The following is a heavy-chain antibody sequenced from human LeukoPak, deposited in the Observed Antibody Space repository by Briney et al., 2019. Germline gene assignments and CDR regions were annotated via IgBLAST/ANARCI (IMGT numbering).Heavy chain of an antibody. CDR3: ARATYYYDSSGYSLDY. V-gene: IGHV3-7*01. D-gene: IGHD3-22*01. Sequence: PGGSLRLSCAASGFTFSTYWMSWVRQAPGKGLEWVANIKQDGSEKYYVDSVKGRFTISRDNAKNSLYLQMNSLRAEDTAVYYCARATYYYDSSGYSLDYWGQGTLVTVPS. CDR1: GFTFSTYW. J-gene: IGHJ4*02. CDR2: IKQDGSEK.